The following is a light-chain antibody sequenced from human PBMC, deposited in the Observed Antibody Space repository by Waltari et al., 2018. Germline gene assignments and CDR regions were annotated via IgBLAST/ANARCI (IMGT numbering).Light chain of an antibody. Sequence: DIQMTQSPSTLSTSVGERVPIPCRASQSLDSWLVWYQQKPGKAPKLLIYKASSLESWVPSRFSGSGSGTEFTLTISSLQPDDSATYYCQQYKSYPFTFGQGTKLEIK. V-gene: IGKV1-5*03. CDR2: KAS. CDR3: QQYKSYPFT. CDR1: QSLDSW. J-gene: IGKJ2*01.